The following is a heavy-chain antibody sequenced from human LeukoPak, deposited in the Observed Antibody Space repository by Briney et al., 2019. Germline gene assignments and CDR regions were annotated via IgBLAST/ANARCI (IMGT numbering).Heavy chain of an antibody. J-gene: IGHJ4*02. CDR2: IYYSGST. CDR3: ARARYYDSSGYFDY. V-gene: IGHV4-31*03. Sequence: SQTLSLTCTVSGGSISSGGYYWSWIPQHPGKGLEWIGYIYYSGSTYYNPSLKSRVTISVDTSKNQFSLKLSSVTAADTAVYYCARARYYDSSGYFDYWGQGTLVTVSS. CDR1: GGSISSGGYY. D-gene: IGHD3-22*01.